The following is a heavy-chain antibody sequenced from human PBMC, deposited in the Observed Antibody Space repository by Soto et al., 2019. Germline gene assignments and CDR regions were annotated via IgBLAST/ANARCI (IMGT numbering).Heavy chain of an antibody. V-gene: IGHV1-24*01. Sequence: GASVKVSCKVSGYTLTELSMHWVRQAPGKGLEWMGGFDPEDGETIYAQKFQGRVTMTEDTSTDTAYMELSSLRSEDTAVYYCATVREYCGGDCYSSGEVGNYWGQGTLVTVSS. CDR3: ATVREYCGGDCYSSGEVGNY. CDR2: FDPEDGET. CDR1: GYTLTELS. J-gene: IGHJ4*02. D-gene: IGHD2-21*02.